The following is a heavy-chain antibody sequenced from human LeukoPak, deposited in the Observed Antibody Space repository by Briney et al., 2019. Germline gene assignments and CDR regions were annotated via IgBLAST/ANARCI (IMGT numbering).Heavy chain of an antibody. Sequence: GGSLRLSCAASGFTFSSYWMSWVRQAPGKGLEWVANIKQDGSEKYYVDSVKGRFTISRDNAKNSLYLQMNSLRAEDTAAYYCARDFPWSGYYTPPALDYWGQGTLVTVSS. D-gene: IGHD3-3*01. J-gene: IGHJ4*02. CDR1: GFTFSSYW. CDR3: ARDFPWSGYYTPPALDY. V-gene: IGHV3-7*01. CDR2: IKQDGSEK.